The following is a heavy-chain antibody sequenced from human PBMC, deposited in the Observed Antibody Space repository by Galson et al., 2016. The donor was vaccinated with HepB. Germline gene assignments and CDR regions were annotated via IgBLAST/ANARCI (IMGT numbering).Heavy chain of an antibody. V-gene: IGHV3-13*01. CDR1: GFTFSIHD. CDR3: TRGKSLWTMPWNYGLDV. Sequence: SLRLSCAASGFTFSIHDMHWVRQATGKGPEWVSAIETSGATYYPDSVKGRFTTSRENGKNSLYLQMDSLRAGDTAVYYCTRGKSLWTMPWNYGLDVWGKGTTVTVSS. J-gene: IGHJ6*04. CDR2: IETSGAT. D-gene: IGHD2-2*01.